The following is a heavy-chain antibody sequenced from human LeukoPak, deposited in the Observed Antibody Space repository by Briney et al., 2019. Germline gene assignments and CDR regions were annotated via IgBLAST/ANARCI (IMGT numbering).Heavy chain of an antibody. CDR1: GFTFSSYA. Sequence: GGSLRLPCAASGFTFSSYAMSWVRQAPGKGLEWVSAISASGGSTYYADSVKGRFTISRDNSKNTLFLQMNSLRAEDTAVYYCAKDHSSGWPYCFPYWGQGTLVTVSS. CDR2: ISASGGST. D-gene: IGHD6-19*01. J-gene: IGHJ4*02. V-gene: IGHV3-23*01. CDR3: AKDHSSGWPYCFPY.